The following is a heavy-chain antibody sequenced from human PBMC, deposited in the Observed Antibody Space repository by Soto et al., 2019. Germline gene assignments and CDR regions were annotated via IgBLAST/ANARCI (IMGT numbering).Heavy chain of an antibody. J-gene: IGHJ3*02. V-gene: IGHV1-18*04. D-gene: IGHD5-18*01. CDR1: GYTFTSYG. CDR2: ISAYNGNT. CDR3: ASSESGYSYGYGAFDI. Sequence: ASVKVSCKASGYTFTSYGISWVRQAPGQGLEWMGWISAYNGNTNYAQKLQGRVTVTTDTSASTAYMELRSLRSDDTAVYYCASSESGYSYGYGAFDIWGQGTMVTVSS.